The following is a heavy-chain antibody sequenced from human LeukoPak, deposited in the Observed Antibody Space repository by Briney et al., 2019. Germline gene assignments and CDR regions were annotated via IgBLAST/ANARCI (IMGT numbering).Heavy chain of an antibody. CDR1: GGSFSGYY. CDR2: INHSGST. D-gene: IGHD1-26*01. J-gene: IGHJ4*02. Sequence: PSETLSLTCAVYGGSFSGYYWSWIRQPPGKGLEWVGEINHSGSTNYNPSLKSRVTISIDTSRNQFSPKLSSVTAADTAMYYCARGVWGLLPPFDYWGQGALVTVSS. V-gene: IGHV4-34*01. CDR3: ARGVWGLLPPFDY.